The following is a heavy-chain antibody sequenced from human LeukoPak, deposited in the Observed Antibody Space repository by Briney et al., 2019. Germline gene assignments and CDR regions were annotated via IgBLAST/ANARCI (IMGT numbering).Heavy chain of an antibody. D-gene: IGHD2-8*01. V-gene: IGHV1-8*01. CDR2: MNRNSGDA. CDR1: GYSFTSYD. CDR3: ATSRXCLNGXCPFDY. Sequence: ASVKISCKASGYSFTSYDMNWVRQATGQGPEWMGWMNRNSGDAAYAQKFQGRVTMTRNTAISTAYLELSSLRFDDTAVYYCATSRXCLNGXCPFDYWGQGXLXIXSS. J-gene: IGHJ4*02.